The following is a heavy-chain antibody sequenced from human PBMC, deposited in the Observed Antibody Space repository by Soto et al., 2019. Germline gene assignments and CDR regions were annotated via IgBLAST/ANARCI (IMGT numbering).Heavy chain of an antibody. D-gene: IGHD1-7*01. CDR2: IYYSGST. V-gene: IGHV4-59*01. J-gene: IGHJ4*02. Sequence: QVQLQESGPGLVKPSETLSLTCTVSGGSIRSYYWSWIRQPPGKGLEWIGYIYYSGSTNYNPSLSSRVTISVDTSKNQFSRKLSSVTAADNDVYYCASARNGNYGYFDYWGQGTLVTVSS. CDR1: GGSIRSYY. CDR3: ASARNGNYGYFDY.